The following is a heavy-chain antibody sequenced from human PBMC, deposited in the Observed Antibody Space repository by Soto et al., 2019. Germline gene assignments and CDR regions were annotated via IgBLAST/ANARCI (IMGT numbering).Heavy chain of an antibody. D-gene: IGHD2-21*02. CDR2: IGTAGDT. Sequence: GGSLRLSCAASGFTFSSYDMHWVRQATGKGLEWVSAIGTAGDTYYPGSVKGRFTISRENAKNSLYLQMNSLRAEDTALYYCASDVSHCGGDCYSRSHYYYSYGMDVWGQGTTVTVSS. CDR3: ASDVSHCGGDCYSRSHYYYSYGMDV. CDR1: GFTFSSYD. J-gene: IGHJ6*02. V-gene: IGHV3-13*01.